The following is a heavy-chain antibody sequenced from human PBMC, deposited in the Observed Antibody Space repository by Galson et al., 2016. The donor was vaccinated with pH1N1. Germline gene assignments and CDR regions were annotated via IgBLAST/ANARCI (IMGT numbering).Heavy chain of an antibody. CDR2: IYTRNGYT. J-gene: IGHJ6*02. CDR3: ARGRGDLAGYYYGLDV. Sequence: SVKVSCKASADTFNRYGITWVLQAPGQGLQWMGWIYTRNGYTRISQKFQGRVTMTTDTTTRTVYMDLGSLKSDDTGVYYCARGRGDLAGYYYGLDVWGQGTTVTVSS. CDR1: ADTFNRYG. V-gene: IGHV1-18*01.